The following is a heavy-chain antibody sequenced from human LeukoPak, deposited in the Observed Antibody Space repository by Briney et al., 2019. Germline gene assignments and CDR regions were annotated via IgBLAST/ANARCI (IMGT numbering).Heavy chain of an antibody. J-gene: IGHJ4*02. CDR2: IKSKTDGGTT. Sequence: GGSLRLSCAASGFTFSNAWMNWVRQAPGKGLEWVGRIKSKTDGGTTDYVAPVKGRFTNSRDDSKNTLYLQVNSLNTEDTAVYYCTTGNWGSFSYWGQGTLVTVSS. CDR3: TTGNWGSFSY. D-gene: IGHD7-27*01. CDR1: GFTFSNAW. V-gene: IGHV3-15*01.